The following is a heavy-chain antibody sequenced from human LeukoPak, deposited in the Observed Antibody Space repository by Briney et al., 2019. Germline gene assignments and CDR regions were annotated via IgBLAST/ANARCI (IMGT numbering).Heavy chain of an antibody. D-gene: IGHD6-13*01. CDR1: GFTFSDYY. Sequence: KSGGSLRLSCAASGFTFSDYYMSWIRQAPGKGLEWVSYISSSGSTIYYADSVKGRFTISRDNAKNSLYLQMNSLRAEDTAVYYCARDSSSWSGAFDIWGQGTMVTVSS. V-gene: IGHV3-11*01. J-gene: IGHJ3*02. CDR3: ARDSSSWSGAFDI. CDR2: ISSSGSTI.